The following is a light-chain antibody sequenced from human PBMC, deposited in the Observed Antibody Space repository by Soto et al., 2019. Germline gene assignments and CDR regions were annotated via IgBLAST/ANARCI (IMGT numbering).Light chain of an antibody. CDR1: QDVGKF. CDR2: EAS. Sequence: VLTQSPDTLSLSPGERATLSCRASQDVGKFLVWYHQKPGLSPRLVIYEASKRATDIPDKFSGSGSGTAFTLTINRLEPEEVGFYYCQQRNSWPLTFGGGTKVELK. J-gene: IGKJ4*01. CDR3: QQRNSWPLT. V-gene: IGKV3-11*01.